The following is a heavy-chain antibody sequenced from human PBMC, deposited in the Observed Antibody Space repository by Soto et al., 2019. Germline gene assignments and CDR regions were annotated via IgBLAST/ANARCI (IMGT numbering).Heavy chain of an antibody. CDR1: GGSISSSNW. V-gene: IGHV4-4*02. Sequence: SETLSLTCAVSGGSISSSNWWSWVRQPPGKGLEWIGEIYHSGSTNYNPSLKSRVTISVDKSKNQFSLKLSSVTAADTAVYYCASGLSGYYGPEYFQYWGQGTPVTVSS. CDR3: ASGLSGYYGPEYFQY. J-gene: IGHJ1*01. D-gene: IGHD3-9*01. CDR2: IYHSGST.